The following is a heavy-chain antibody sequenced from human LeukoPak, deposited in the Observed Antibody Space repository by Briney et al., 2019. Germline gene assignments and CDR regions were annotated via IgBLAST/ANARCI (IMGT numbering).Heavy chain of an antibody. CDR3: ARVDYGGGGIDF. CDR2: VSSSSSTI. D-gene: IGHD4-23*01. V-gene: IGHV3-48*02. Sequence: QSGGSLRLSCAASGFTFSTSWMNWVRQAPGKGLEWVSYVSSSSSTIYYADSVKGRFTISRDNAKNSLYLQMNSLRDEDTAVYYCARVDYGGGGIDFWGQGTLVTVSS. CDR1: GFTFSTSW. J-gene: IGHJ4*02.